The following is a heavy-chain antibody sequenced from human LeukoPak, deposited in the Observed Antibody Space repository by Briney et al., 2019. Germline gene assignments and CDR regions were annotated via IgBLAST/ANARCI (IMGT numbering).Heavy chain of an antibody. CDR2: IKQDGSEK. V-gene: IGHV3-7*01. Sequence: GGSLRLSCAASGFPFSSYWMSWVRQAPGKGLEWVANIKQDGSEKYYVDSVKGRFTISRDNAQNSLYLQMNSPRAEDTAVYYCASRDFLTGYYDYWGQGTLVTVSS. CDR3: ASRDFLTGYYDY. CDR1: GFPFSSYW. D-gene: IGHD3-9*01. J-gene: IGHJ4*02.